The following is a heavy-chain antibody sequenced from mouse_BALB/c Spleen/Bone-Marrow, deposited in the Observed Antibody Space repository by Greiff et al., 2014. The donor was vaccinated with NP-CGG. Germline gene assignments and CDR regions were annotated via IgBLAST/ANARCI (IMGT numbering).Heavy chain of an antibody. J-gene: IGHJ2*01. CDR1: GFNIKDYY. V-gene: IGHV14-1*02. CDR2: IDPENGNT. CDR3: ARRYGSSFDY. D-gene: IGHD1-1*01. Sequence: EVQLQQSGAELVRPGALVKLSCKASGFNIKDYYMHWVIQRPEQGLEWIGWIDPENGNTIYDPKFQGKASITADTSSNTAYLQLGSLTSEDTAVYYCARRYGSSFDYWGQGTTLTVSS.